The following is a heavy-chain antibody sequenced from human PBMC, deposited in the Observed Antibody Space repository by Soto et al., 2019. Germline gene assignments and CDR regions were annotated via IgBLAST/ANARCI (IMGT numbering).Heavy chain of an antibody. V-gene: IGHV1-69*12. CDR1: GGTFSSYA. Sequence: QVQLVQSGAEVKKPGSSVKVSCKASGGTFSSYAISWVRQAPGQGLEWMGEIIPIFGTANYAQKFQGRVTIPADESTSTASRELSSLRSEDTAVYYCARDRGPSSGYYPYWFAPWGQGTLVTVSS. J-gene: IGHJ5*02. CDR2: IIPIFGTA. D-gene: IGHD3-22*01. CDR3: ARDRGPSSGYYPYWFAP.